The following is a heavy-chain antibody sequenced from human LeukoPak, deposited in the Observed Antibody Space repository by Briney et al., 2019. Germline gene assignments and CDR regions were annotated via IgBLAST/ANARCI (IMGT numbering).Heavy chain of an antibody. Sequence: PSETLSLTCTVSGGSISSYYWSWIRQPPGKGLEWIGYIYYSGSTNYNPSLKSQVTISVDTSKNQFSLKLSSVTAADTAVYYCARVGYYDFPYYYYYMDVWGKGTTVTVSS. J-gene: IGHJ6*03. CDR1: GGSISSYY. V-gene: IGHV4-59*01. CDR3: ARVGYYDFPYYYYYMDV. D-gene: IGHD3-3*01. CDR2: IYYSGST.